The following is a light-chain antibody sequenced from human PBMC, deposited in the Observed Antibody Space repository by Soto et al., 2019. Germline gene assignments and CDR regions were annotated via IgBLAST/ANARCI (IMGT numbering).Light chain of an antibody. CDR1: SSDIGAYNF. J-gene: IGLJ2*01. Sequence: QSALTQPRSVSGSPGQSVTISCTGTSSDIGAYNFVSWYQQHPGKAPKFIIYDVDNRPSGVPDRFYGSKSGNTASLTISGLQAEDEADYFCCSYAGSDTFVVFGVGTKLTVL. CDR2: DVD. V-gene: IGLV2-11*01. CDR3: CSYAGSDTFVV.